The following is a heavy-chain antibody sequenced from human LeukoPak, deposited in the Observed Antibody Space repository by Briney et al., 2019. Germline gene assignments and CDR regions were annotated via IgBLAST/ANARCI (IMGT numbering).Heavy chain of an antibody. D-gene: IGHD6-19*01. V-gene: IGHV3-30*18. J-gene: IGHJ4*02. Sequence: GRSLRLSCAASGFTFSSYGMHWVRQALGKGLEWVAVISYDGSNKYYADSVKGRFTISRDNSKNTLYLQMNSLRAEDTAVYYCAKDEVGSSGWCFDYCGQGTLVTVSS. CDR2: ISYDGSNK. CDR3: AKDEVGSSGWCFDY. CDR1: GFTFSSYG.